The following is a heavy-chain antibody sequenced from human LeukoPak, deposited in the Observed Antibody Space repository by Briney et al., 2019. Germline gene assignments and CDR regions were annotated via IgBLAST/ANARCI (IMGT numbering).Heavy chain of an antibody. D-gene: IGHD6-13*01. J-gene: IGHJ6*02. CDR1: GFTFSSYA. CDR2: ISYDGSNK. Sequence: GGSLRLSCAASGFTFSSYAMHWVRQAPGKGLEWVGVISYDGSNKYYADSVKGRFTISRDNSKNTLYLQMNSLRAEDTAVYYCARGGAAAVGYNYYYYYGMDVWGQGTTVTVSS. CDR3: ARGGAAAVGYNYYYYYGMDV. V-gene: IGHV3-30*04.